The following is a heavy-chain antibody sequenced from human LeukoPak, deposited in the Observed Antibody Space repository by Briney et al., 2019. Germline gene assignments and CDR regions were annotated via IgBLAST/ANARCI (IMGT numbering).Heavy chain of an antibody. J-gene: IGHJ3*02. D-gene: IGHD1-14*01. CDR2: INPSGGST. V-gene: IGHV1-46*01. Sequence: GASVKVSCKASGYTFTSYYMHWVRQAPGQGLEWMGIINPSGGSTSYAQKFQGRVTMARDMSTSTVYMELSSLRSEDTAVYYCARDRTTRGNAFDIWGQGTVVTVSS. CDR3: ARDRTTRGNAFDI. CDR1: GYTFTSYY.